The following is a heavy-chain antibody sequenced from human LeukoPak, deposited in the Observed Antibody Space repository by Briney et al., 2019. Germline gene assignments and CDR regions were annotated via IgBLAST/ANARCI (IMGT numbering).Heavy chain of an antibody. CDR3: ASHGIAANYFDY. J-gene: IGHJ4*02. CDR2: INPNSGNT. Sequence: GASVKVSCKASGYTFTSYDINWMRQATGQEPEWMGWINPNSGNTGYAQKFQGRVTVTRDTSISTAYMELSSLRSEDTAVYYCASHGIAANYFDYWGQGTLVTVSS. CDR1: GYTFTSYD. V-gene: IGHV1-8*03. D-gene: IGHD6-13*01.